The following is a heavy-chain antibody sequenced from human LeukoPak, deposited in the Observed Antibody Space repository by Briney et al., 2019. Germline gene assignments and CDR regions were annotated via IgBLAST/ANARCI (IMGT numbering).Heavy chain of an antibody. Sequence: GGSLRLSCAASGFTFSSHAMNWVRQVPGKGLVWVSTISADGDGPHYADSVKGRFTISRDNSKNTLFLQMNSLRDGDTAVYSCARTFNGFDPTFDYWGQGTLVTVSS. D-gene: IGHD6-25*01. CDR3: ARTFNGFDPTFDY. CDR2: ISADGDGP. CDR1: GFTFSSHA. J-gene: IGHJ4*02. V-gene: IGHV3-23*01.